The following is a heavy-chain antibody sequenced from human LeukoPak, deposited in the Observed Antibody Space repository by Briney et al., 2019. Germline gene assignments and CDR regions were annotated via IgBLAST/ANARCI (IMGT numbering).Heavy chain of an antibody. CDR2: INHSGST. V-gene: IGHV4-34*01. CDR1: GGSFSGYY. CDR3: ARGYSSGWNPYYYGMDV. J-gene: IGHJ6*02. D-gene: IGHD6-19*01. Sequence: SETLSLTCAVYGGSFSGYYWSWIRQPPGKGLEWIGEINHSGSTNYNPSLKSRVTISVDTSKNQFSLKLSSVTAADTAVYYCARGYSSGWNPYYYGMDVWGQGTTVTVSS.